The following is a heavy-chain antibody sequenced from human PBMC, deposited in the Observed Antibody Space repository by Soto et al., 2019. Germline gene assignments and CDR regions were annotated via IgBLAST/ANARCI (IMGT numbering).Heavy chain of an antibody. CDR1: GGSISSGGYY. V-gene: IGHV4-31*03. CDR2: IYYSGST. D-gene: IGHD3-22*01. Sequence: PSETLSLTCTVSGGSISSGGYYWSWIRQHPGKGLEWIGYIYYSGSTYYNPSLKSRVTISVDTSKNQFSLKLPSVTAADTAVYFCAGNPYYSESSDPHLWGQGTLVTVSS. CDR3: AGNPYYSESSDPHL. J-gene: IGHJ4*02.